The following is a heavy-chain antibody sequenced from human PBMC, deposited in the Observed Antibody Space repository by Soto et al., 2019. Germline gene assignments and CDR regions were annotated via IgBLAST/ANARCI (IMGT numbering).Heavy chain of an antibody. D-gene: IGHD2-2*01. CDR3: AREPLYCSSTSCSKGFDP. CDR1: SGSISSSNW. J-gene: IGHJ5*02. Sequence: PSETLSLTCAVSSGSISSSNWWSWVRQPPGKGLEWIGEIYHSGSTNYNPSLKSRVTISVDKSKNQFSLKLSSVTAADTAVYYCAREPLYCSSTSCSKGFDPWGQGTLVTVSS. V-gene: IGHV4-4*02. CDR2: IYHSGST.